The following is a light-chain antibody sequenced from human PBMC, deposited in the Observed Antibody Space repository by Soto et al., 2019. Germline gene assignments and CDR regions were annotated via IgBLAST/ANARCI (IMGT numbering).Light chain of an antibody. CDR1: QSVSSN. CDR3: QQHSFWRIT. CDR2: GAS. V-gene: IGKV3-15*01. J-gene: IGKJ3*01. Sequence: EIVMTQSPATLSVSPGERATLSCRASQSVSSNLAWYQQKPGQAPRLLIYGASTRATGIPARFSGSGSGTDFTLTISSLEPEDFAVYYCQQHSFWRITFGPGTKVDIK.